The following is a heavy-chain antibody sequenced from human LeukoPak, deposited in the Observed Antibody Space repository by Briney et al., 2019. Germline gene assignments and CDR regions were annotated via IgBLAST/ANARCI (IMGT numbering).Heavy chain of an antibody. V-gene: IGHV1-8*02. CDR3: ARLTRYLYGMDV. CDR1: GDTFTGYY. J-gene: IGHJ6*02. Sequence: ASVKVSCKASGDTFTGYYLHWVRQAPGQGLEWMGWMNPNSGNTGYAQKFQGRVTMTRSTSIRTAYMEVKNLTSEDTALYYCARLTRYLYGMDVWGQGSLVIVSS. CDR2: MNPNSGNT. D-gene: IGHD3-9*01.